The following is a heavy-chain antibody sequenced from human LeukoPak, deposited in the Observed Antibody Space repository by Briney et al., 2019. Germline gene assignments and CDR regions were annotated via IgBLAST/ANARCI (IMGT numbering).Heavy chain of an antibody. CDR3: TTTYYYDSSGYTLDY. D-gene: IGHD3-22*01. CDR2: IRSKANNYAT. J-gene: IGHJ4*02. Sequence: PGGSRKLSCAASGFTFSGSAMHWVRQPSGKGLEWVGRIRSKANNYATEFAASMKDRFTISRDDSKNTAYLQMNSLKTEDTAVYYCTTTYYYDSSGYTLDYWGQGTLVTVSS. V-gene: IGHV3-73*01. CDR1: GFTFSGSA.